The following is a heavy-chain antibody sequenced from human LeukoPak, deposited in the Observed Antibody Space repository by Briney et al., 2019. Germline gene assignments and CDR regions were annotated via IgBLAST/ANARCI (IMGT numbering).Heavy chain of an antibody. CDR2: INHSGST. Sequence: SETLSLTCTVYGGSFSDYYWSWIRQPPGKGLEWIGEINHSGSTNYNPSLKSRVTISGDTSKNQFSLKLSSVTAADTAVYYCARHVWFGDGRFDPWGQGTLVTVSS. CDR3: ARHVWFGDGRFDP. D-gene: IGHD3-10*01. V-gene: IGHV4-34*01. CDR1: GGSFSDYY. J-gene: IGHJ5*02.